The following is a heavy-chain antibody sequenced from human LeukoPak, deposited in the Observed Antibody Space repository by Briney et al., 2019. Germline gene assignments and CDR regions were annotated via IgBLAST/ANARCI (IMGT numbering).Heavy chain of an antibody. D-gene: IGHD2-15*01. CDR1: GGSISSYY. CDR2: MYYSGSA. CDR3: ARHSRYCSGVSCYENFDY. J-gene: IGHJ4*02. Sequence: SETLSLTCTVSGGSISSYYWSWIRQPPGKGLEWIGYMYYSGSANYNPSLKSRVTISVDTSKNQFSLKMSSVTAADTAVYYYARHSRYCSGVSCYENFDYWGPGTLVTVSS. V-gene: IGHV4-59*08.